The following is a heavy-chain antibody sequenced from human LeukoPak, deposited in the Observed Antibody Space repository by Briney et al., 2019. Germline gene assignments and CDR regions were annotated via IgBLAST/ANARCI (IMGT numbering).Heavy chain of an antibody. CDR2: TNPNSGGT. Sequence: AAVTVTCKASGYTFTCYYMHWVRQAPGQGREWVGWTNPNSGGTNYAQKFQGRVTMTRSTSISTAYMELSRLRSDDTAVYYCARQARSSWPYYYYYMDVWGKGTTVTVSS. V-gene: IGHV1-2*02. J-gene: IGHJ6*03. CDR1: GYTFTCYY. CDR3: ARQARSSWPYYYYYMDV. D-gene: IGHD6-13*01.